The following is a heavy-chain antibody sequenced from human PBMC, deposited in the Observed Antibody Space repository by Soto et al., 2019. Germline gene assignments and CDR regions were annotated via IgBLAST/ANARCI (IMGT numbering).Heavy chain of an antibody. CDR2: SRNRAQRYIT. Sequence: GGSLRLSCAASGFRFSDHYMDWVRQAPGKGLEWVGRSRNRAQRYITEYATSVKGRFTISRDDSKDTLYLQMNSLETEDTAVYYCARWSDRRCDYWGQGALVTVSS. J-gene: IGHJ4*02. CDR1: GFRFSDHY. D-gene: IGHD3-16*02. CDR3: ARWSDRRCDY. V-gene: IGHV3-72*01.